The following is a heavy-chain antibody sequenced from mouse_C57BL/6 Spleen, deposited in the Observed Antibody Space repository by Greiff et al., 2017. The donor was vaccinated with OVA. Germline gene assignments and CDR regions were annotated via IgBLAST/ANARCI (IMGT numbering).Heavy chain of an antibody. Sequence: EVKLQQSGPELVKPGASVKISCKASGYTFTDYYMNWVKQSHGKSLEWIGDINPNNGGTSYNQKFKGKATLTVDKSSSTAYMELRSLTSEDSAVYYCARSSVVATRWYFDVWGTGTTVTVSS. D-gene: IGHD1-1*01. CDR1: GYTFTDYY. CDR2: INPNNGGT. J-gene: IGHJ1*03. CDR3: ARSSVVATRWYFDV. V-gene: IGHV1-26*01.